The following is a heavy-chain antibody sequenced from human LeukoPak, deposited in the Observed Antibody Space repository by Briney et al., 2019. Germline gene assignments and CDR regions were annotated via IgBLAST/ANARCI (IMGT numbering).Heavy chain of an antibody. D-gene: IGHD5-24*01. Sequence: GASVKVSCKASGYTFTGYYMHWVRQAPGQGLEWMGWINPNSGGTSYAQKFQGRVTMTRDTSISTAYMELSRLRSDDTAVYYCARGPLATKTPDYWGQGTLVTVSS. CDR2: INPNSGGT. J-gene: IGHJ4*02. CDR3: ARGPLATKTPDY. V-gene: IGHV1-2*02. CDR1: GYTFTGYY.